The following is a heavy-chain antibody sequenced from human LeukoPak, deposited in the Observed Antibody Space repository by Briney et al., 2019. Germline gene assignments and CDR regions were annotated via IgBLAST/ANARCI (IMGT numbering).Heavy chain of an antibody. Sequence: ASVKVSCKASGGTFSSYAISWVRQAPGQGLEWMGGIIPIFDTANYAQKFQGRVTITADESTSTAYMELSSLRSEDTAVYYCAGGSGGWYFDYWGQGTLVTVSS. CDR2: IIPIFDTA. D-gene: IGHD6-19*01. CDR3: AGGSGGWYFDY. J-gene: IGHJ4*02. CDR1: GGTFSSYA. V-gene: IGHV1-69*13.